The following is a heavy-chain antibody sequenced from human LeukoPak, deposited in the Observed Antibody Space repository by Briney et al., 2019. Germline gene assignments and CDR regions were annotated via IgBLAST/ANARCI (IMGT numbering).Heavy chain of an antibody. J-gene: IGHJ3*02. Sequence: SETLSLTCTVSGGSISSGSYYWSWIRQPPGKGLEWIGYIDYSGSTNYNPSLKSRVTISVDTSKNQFSLKLSSVTAADAAVYYCARDSRRELLHAFDIWGQGTMVTVSS. V-gene: IGHV4-61*01. CDR1: GGSISSGSYY. CDR2: IDYSGST. CDR3: ARDSRRELLHAFDI. D-gene: IGHD1-26*01.